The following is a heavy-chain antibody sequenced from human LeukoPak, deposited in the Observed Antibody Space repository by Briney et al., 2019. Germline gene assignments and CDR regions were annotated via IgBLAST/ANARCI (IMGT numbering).Heavy chain of an antibody. V-gene: IGHV1-69*01. J-gene: IGHJ4*02. CDR1: GGTFSSYA. Sequence: SVKVSCKASGGTFSSYAISWVRQAPGQGLEWMGGIIPIFGTANYAQKFQGRVTITADESTSTAYMELSSQRSEDTAVYYCARENGYDRDRELTLWGQGTLVTVSS. CDR3: ARENGYDRDRELTL. D-gene: IGHD5-12*01. CDR2: IIPIFGTA.